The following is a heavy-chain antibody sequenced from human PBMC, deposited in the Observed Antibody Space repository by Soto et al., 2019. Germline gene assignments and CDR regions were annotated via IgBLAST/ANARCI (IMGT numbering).Heavy chain of an antibody. CDR2: ISWNSGSI. CDR1: GFTFDDYA. J-gene: IGHJ4*02. D-gene: IGHD6-19*01. CDR3: AKEDGSGWYFFDY. Sequence: VQLVESGGGLVQPGRSLRLSCAASGFTFDDYAMHWVRQAPGKGLEWVSGISWNSGSIGYADSVKGRFTISRDNAKNSLYLQMNSLRAEDTALYYCAKEDGSGWYFFDYWGQGTLVTVSS. V-gene: IGHV3-9*01.